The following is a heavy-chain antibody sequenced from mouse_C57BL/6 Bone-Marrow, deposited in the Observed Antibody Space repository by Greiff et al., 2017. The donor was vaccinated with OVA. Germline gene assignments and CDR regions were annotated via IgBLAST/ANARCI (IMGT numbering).Heavy chain of an antibody. CDR2: ISDGGSYT. CDR1: GFTFSSYA. CDR3: ARDADAMDY. V-gene: IGHV5-4*01. J-gene: IGHJ4*01. Sequence: DVMLVESGGGLVKPGGSLKLSCAASGFTFSSYAMSWVRQTPEKRLEWVATISDGGSYTYYPDNVKGRFTIARDNAKNNLYLQMSHLKSEDTAMYYCARDADAMDYWGQGTSVTVSS.